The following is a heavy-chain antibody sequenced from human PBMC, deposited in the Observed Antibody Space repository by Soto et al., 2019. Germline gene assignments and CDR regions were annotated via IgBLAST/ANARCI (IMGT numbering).Heavy chain of an antibody. Sequence: SGPTLVNPTQTLTLTCTFSGFSLSTSGVGVGWIRQPPGKALEWLALIYWDDDKRYSPSLKSRLTITKDTSKNQVVLTTTNMDPVDTATYSCARYCSSISCYTAGMDVWGLGTTVTVSS. J-gene: IGHJ6*02. CDR3: ARYCSSISCYTAGMDV. V-gene: IGHV2-5*02. CDR2: IYWDDDK. D-gene: IGHD2-2*02. CDR1: GFSLSTSGVG.